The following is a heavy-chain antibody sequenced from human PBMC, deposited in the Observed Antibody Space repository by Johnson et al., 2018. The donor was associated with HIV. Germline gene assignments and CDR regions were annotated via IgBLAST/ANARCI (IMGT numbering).Heavy chain of an antibody. CDR3: ARQHNYDSSGQGGGLDI. Sequence: VQLVESGGGVVRPGGSLRLSCAASGFIFDDYGMSWVRQAPGKGLECVSGIDWNGGRQGYVDSVKGRFTISRDNAKNSLYLEMNSLRAEDTALYYCARQHNYDSSGQGGGLDIWGQGTMVTVSS. J-gene: IGHJ3*02. CDR2: IDWNGGRQ. V-gene: IGHV3-20*04. CDR1: GFIFDDYG. D-gene: IGHD3-22*01.